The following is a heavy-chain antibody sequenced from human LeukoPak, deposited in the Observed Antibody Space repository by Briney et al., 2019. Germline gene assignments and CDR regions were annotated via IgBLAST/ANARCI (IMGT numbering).Heavy chain of an antibody. J-gene: IGHJ4*02. CDR1: GASISSSL. Sequence: PSETLSLTCTVSGASISSSLWSWIRQPAGKGLEWIGRIKTTGTTNYNPSLKSRLNMSIDSSRNQFSLKLNSVTAADTAVYYCARRGSWGEPRPFDYWGQGSLVTVSS. V-gene: IGHV4-4*07. D-gene: IGHD3-16*01. CDR3: ARRGSWGEPRPFDY. CDR2: IKTTGTT.